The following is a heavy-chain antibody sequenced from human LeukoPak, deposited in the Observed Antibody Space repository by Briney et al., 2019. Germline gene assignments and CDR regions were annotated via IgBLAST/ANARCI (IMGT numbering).Heavy chain of an antibody. J-gene: IGHJ4*02. CDR1: GGTFSSYA. CDR2: IIPIFGIA. Sequence: GASVKLSCKASGGTFSSYAISWVRQAPGQGLEWMGRIIPIFGIANYAQKFQGRVTITADKSTSTAYMELSSLRSGDTAVYYCARVGSSDYFDYWGQGTLVTVSS. V-gene: IGHV1-69*04. CDR3: ARVGSSDYFDY.